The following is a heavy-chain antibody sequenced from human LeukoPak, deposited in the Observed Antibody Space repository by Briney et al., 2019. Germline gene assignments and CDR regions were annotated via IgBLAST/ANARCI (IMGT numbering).Heavy chain of an antibody. D-gene: IGHD7-27*01. V-gene: IGHV4-4*07. CDR2: IYSSGST. Sequence: SETLSLTCTVSGGSISSYYWSWIRQPAGKGLEWIGRIYSSGSTNYNPSLKSRVAMSVDTSKNQFSLKLSSVTAADTAVYYCARPGDSGWFDPWGQGTLVTVSS. J-gene: IGHJ5*02. CDR1: GGSISSYY. CDR3: ARPGDSGWFDP.